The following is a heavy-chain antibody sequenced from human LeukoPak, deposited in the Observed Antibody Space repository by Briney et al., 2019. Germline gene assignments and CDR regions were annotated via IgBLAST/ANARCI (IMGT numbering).Heavy chain of an antibody. V-gene: IGHV1-46*01. J-gene: IGHJ4*02. CDR3: ARALGYGDYVHQVDY. Sequence: ASVKASCKASGYTFTSYYMHWVRQAPGQGLEWMGIINPSGGSTSYAQKFQGRVTMTRDTSTSTVYMELSSLRSEDTAVYYRARALGYGDYVHQVDYWGQGTLVTVSS. CDR1: GYTFTSYY. D-gene: IGHD4-17*01. CDR2: INPSGGST.